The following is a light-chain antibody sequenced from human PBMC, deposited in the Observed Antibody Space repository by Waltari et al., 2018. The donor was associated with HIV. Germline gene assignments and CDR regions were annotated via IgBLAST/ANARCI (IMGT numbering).Light chain of an antibody. CDR2: GCN. CDR3: LLYVGGSYV. Sequence: QTVLTQESSLTVSPVGTVTLTYGLTFVTVIPSCYPNWFHPKPGHPPKALIYGCNTTNRWTAARYSGSILVDKATLTLTAVQPEDEAVYYCLLYVGGSYVFGGGT. J-gene: IGLJ2*01. V-gene: IGLV7-43*01. CDR1: FVTVIPSCY.